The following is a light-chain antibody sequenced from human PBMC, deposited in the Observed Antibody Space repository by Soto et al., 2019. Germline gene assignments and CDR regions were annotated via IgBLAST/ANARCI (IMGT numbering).Light chain of an antibody. J-gene: IGLJ2*01. CDR1: TSNIGSNS. CDR3: AAWDDSLSGPL. V-gene: IGLV1-47*02. CDR2: TNN. Sequence: QSVLTQPPSASGTPGQTVTISCSGGTSNIGSNSVYWYQQLPGRAPKLLIYTNNDRPSGVPDRFSGSKSGTSGSLAISGLRPEDEADYYGAAWDDSLSGPLFGAGTKLTVL.